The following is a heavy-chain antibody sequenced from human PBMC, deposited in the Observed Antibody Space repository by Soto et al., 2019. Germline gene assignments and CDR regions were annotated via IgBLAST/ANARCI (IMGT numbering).Heavy chain of an antibody. V-gene: IGHV1-2*04. CDR1: GYTFTSYY. CDR3: ARAGQKWYFDL. Sequence: QVQLVQSGAEVKKAGASVKVSCQASGYTFTSYYIHWVRQAPGQGLEWMGSINPNSGATYFAQKLQGWVTMSRDTSISTAYMELSRLRSDDTAVYYWARAGQKWYFDLWGRGTLVTVSS. CDR2: INPNSGAT. J-gene: IGHJ2*01.